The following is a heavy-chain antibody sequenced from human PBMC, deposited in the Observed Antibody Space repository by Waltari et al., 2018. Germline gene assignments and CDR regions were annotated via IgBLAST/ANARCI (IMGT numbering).Heavy chain of an antibody. CDR3: ARLDYSALRRGCDP. CDR1: GDSISDNSYY. J-gene: IGHJ5*02. V-gene: IGHV4-39*01. D-gene: IGHD4-4*01. Sequence: QLQLQESGPGLVKPSATLSLTCTVSGDSISDNSYYWGWLRQPPGKGLAWIATIHFTGTTHYNPSLESRVAISVDTSQNQFSLKLTSVTAADTAVYYCARLDYSALRRGCDPWGQGTLVTVSS. CDR2: IHFTGTT.